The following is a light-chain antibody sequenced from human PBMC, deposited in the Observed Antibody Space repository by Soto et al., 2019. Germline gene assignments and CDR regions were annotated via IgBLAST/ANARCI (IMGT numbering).Light chain of an antibody. CDR2: KAS. V-gene: IGKV1-5*03. CDR1: QSISTY. CDR3: QQHRSYPVT. Sequence: DIQMTQSPSSLSASVGDGFTITCLAIQSISTYLNWYRQKPGKAPELLIYKASTLKSGVPSRFRGSGSGTEFTLTISSLQPDDFESYYCQQHRSYPVTFGGGTKVDIK. J-gene: IGKJ4*01.